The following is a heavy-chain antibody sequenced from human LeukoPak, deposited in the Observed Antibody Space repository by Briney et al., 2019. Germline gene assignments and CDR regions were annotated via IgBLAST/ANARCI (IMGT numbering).Heavy chain of an antibody. V-gene: IGHV1-18*01. CDR3: AAVSRGIDYDSSGYYYGKRPISNWYFDL. Sequence: ASVKVSCKASGYTFTSYGISWVRQAPGQGLEWMGWVSAYNGNTNYAQKVQGRVTMTTDTSTSTAYMELRSLRSDDTAVYYCAAVSRGIDYDSSGYYYGKRPISNWYFDLWGRGTLVTVSS. D-gene: IGHD3-22*01. CDR1: GYTFTSYG. CDR2: VSAYNGNT. J-gene: IGHJ2*01.